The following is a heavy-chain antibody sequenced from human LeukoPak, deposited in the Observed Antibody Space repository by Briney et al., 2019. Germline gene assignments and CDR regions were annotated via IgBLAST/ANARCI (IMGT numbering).Heavy chain of an antibody. CDR3: ARAVHYDISTGYYRSYRYFDL. CDR1: GGSFSGYY. V-gene: IGHV4-34*01. J-gene: IGHJ2*01. CDR2: INHSGST. Sequence: SESLSLTCAVYGGSFSGYYWSWIRQPPGKGLEWIGEINHSGSTNYNPSLKSRVTISVDTSKNQFSLKLSSVTAADTAVYYCARAVHYDISTGYYRSYRYFDLWGRGTLVTVSS. D-gene: IGHD3-9*01.